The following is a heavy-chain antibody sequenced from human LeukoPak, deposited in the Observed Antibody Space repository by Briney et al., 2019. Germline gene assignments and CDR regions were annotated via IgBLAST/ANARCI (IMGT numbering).Heavy chain of an antibody. CDR2: ISGSGGST. D-gene: IGHD3-3*01. V-gene: IGHV3-23*01. J-gene: IGHJ4*02. CDR1: GFIFRSYG. CDR3: ARSARLMKGVVEVTALDD. Sequence: GGSLRLSCAASGFIFRSYGMSWVRQAPGTGLEWVSGISGSGGSTYYADSVKGRFTIARDNAKNSVYLEMNSLRADDTAVYYCARSARLMKGVVEVTALDDWGQGTLVTVSS.